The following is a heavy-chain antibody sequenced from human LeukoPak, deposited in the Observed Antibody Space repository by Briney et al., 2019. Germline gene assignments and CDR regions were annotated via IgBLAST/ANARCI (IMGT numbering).Heavy chain of an antibody. D-gene: IGHD4-17*01. J-gene: IGHJ4*02. CDR1: GTSFTSYY. V-gene: IGHV4-34*01. CDR3: ARMTTGHDY. CDR2: VNHSGYT. Sequence: PSETLSLICGVSGTSFTSYYWSWIRQTPGKGLEWIREVNHSGYTNMNPSLKSRVTISVDTSKNQFSLMMTSVTAADTAVYFCARMTTGHDYWGQGILVTVSS.